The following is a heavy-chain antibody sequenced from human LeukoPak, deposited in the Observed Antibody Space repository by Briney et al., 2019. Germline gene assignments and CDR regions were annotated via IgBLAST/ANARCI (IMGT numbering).Heavy chain of an antibody. CDR3: ARNYGGIGALDY. Sequence: GGSLRLSCAASGFTFSSYGMHWVRQAPGKGLEWVAVIWSDGSDKFYAASVKGRFTVSRDNSRNTLYLQMNSLGAEDTAVYYCARNYGGIGALDYWGQGTLVTVSS. J-gene: IGHJ4*02. D-gene: IGHD1-26*01. V-gene: IGHV3-33*01. CDR1: GFTFSSYG. CDR2: IWSDGSDK.